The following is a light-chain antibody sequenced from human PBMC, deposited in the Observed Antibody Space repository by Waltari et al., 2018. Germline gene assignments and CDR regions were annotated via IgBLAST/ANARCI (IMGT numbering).Light chain of an antibody. CDR3: QQYNTYYT. CDR1: QSISSW. V-gene: IGKV1-5*03. CDR2: KAS. Sequence: DVQMTQSPSTLSASVGDTVTITCRASQSISSWLAWYQQKAGKAPKLLIYKASTLESGVPSRVSGSGSVTEFTLTISSLQPDDLATYYCQQYNTYYTFGQGTILEIK. J-gene: IGKJ2*01.